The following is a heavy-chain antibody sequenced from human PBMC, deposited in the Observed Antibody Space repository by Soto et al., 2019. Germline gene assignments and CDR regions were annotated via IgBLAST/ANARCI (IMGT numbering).Heavy chain of an antibody. Sequence: GESLKISCKGSGYSFTSYWIGWVRQMPGEGLEWMGIIYPGDSDTRYSPSFQGQVTISADKSISTAFLQWSSLKASDTAMYYCARLIYVGYYFYYFDYWGQGTLVTVSS. D-gene: IGHD5-12*01. CDR1: GYSFTSYW. J-gene: IGHJ4*02. CDR3: ARLIYVGYYFYYFDY. V-gene: IGHV5-51*01. CDR2: IYPGDSDT.